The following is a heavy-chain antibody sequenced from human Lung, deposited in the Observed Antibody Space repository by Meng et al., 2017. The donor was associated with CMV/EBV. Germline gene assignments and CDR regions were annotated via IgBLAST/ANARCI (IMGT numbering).Heavy chain of an antibody. CDR1: GGSISSSSYY. CDR3: ARGVIASNYYYYGMDV. D-gene: IGHD2/OR15-2a*01. V-gene: IGHV4-39*07. J-gene: IGHJ6*02. Sequence: GSLRLSCTVSGGSISSSSYYWGWIRQPPGKGLEWIGSIYYSGSTYYNPSLKSRVTISVDPSKNQFSLKLSSVTAADTAVYYCARGVIASNYYYYGMDVWGQGTTVTVSS. CDR2: IYYSGST.